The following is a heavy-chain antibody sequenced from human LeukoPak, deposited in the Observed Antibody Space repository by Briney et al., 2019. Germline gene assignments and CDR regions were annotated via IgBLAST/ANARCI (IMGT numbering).Heavy chain of an antibody. CDR2: ISYDGSNK. D-gene: IGHD3-16*01. CDR1: GFTFSSYA. CDR3: ARDQFRDYFRGADY. V-gene: IGHV3-30-3*01. J-gene: IGHJ4*02. Sequence: GGSLRLSCAASGFTFSSYAMHWVRQAPGKGLEWVAVISYDGSNKYYVDSVKGRFTTSRDNSKNTLYLQFNSLRVDDTAVYYCARDQFRDYFRGADYWGQGTLVTVSS.